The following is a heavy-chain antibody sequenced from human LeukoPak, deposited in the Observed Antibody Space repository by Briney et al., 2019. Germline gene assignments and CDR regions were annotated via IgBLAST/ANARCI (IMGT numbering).Heavy chain of an antibody. D-gene: IGHD1-26*01. Sequence: SETLSLTCTVSGGSISSYYWSWIRQPPGKGLEWIGYIYYSGSTNYNPSLKSRVTISVDTSKNQFSLKLSSVAAADTAVYYCARDYSGSHDYWGQGTLVTVSS. CDR3: ARDYSGSHDY. CDR1: GGSISSYY. V-gene: IGHV4-59*01. J-gene: IGHJ4*02. CDR2: IYYSGST.